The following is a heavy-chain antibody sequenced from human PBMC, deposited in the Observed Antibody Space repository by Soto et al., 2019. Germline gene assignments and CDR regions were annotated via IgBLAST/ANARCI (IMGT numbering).Heavy chain of an antibody. CDR3: ASHYDMWSGYLSPVDY. CDR2: IDTSGTKI. D-gene: IGHD3-3*01. V-gene: IGHV3-11*01. Sequence: QVQLVESGGDLVKPGGSLRLSCAASGYTFSDYYMSWIRQAPGKGLEWISYIDTSGTKIYYADSVKGRFTITRDKAKNSLYLEMNSLRDEDTAVYYCASHYDMWSGYLSPVDYWGQGTLVTVSS. J-gene: IGHJ4*02. CDR1: GYTFSDYY.